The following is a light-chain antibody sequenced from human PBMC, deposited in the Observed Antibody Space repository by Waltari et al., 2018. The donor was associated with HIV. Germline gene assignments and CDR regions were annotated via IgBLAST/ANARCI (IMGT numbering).Light chain of an antibody. Sequence: QSALTQPASVSGSPGQSITISCTGTSSDVGGYNYVSWYQQHPGKAPKLMIYEVSKRPSGFPDRFSGSKSGNTASLTVSGLQAEDEADYYCSSRAGGDNYVFGTGTRVSVL. CDR2: EVS. CDR1: SSDVGGYNY. V-gene: IGLV2-8*01. J-gene: IGLJ1*01. CDR3: SSRAGGDNYV.